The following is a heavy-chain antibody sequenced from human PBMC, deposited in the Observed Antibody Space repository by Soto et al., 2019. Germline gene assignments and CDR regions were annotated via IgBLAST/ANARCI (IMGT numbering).Heavy chain of an antibody. J-gene: IGHJ4*02. CDR3: ARGAFGAYFLDY. CDR1: GFIFTNYW. Sequence: EVQLVESGGGLVQPGGSLRLSCAASGFIFTNYWIHWVRQAPGEGLVWVSRVKSDGITTMFADSVKGRFTNSRDNAKDTVYLQMNSLGAEDTAVYYCARGAFGAYFLDYWGQGTLVTVSS. V-gene: IGHV3-74*03. D-gene: IGHD3-3*01. CDR2: VKSDGITT.